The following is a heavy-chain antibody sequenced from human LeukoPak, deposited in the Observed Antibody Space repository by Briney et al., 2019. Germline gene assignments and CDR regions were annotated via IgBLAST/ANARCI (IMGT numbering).Heavy chain of an antibody. CDR1: GGSISSGSYY. J-gene: IGHJ4*02. V-gene: IGHV4-61*02. D-gene: IGHD6-19*01. CDR3: ASGPGWYPFDY. CDR2: IYTSGST. Sequence: PSETLSLTCTVSGGSISSGSYYWSWIRQPAGKGLEWIGRIYTSGSTNYNPSLKSRVTISVDTSKNQFSLKLSSVTAADTAVYYCASGPGWYPFDYWGQGTLVTVSS.